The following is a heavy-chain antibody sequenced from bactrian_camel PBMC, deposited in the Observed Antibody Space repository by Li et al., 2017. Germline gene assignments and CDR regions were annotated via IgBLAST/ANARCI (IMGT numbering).Heavy chain of an antibody. CDR3: AVEREGCDTGSWCYGDCFE. CDR1: GVTFGATD. CDR2: IHNDGTA. Sequence: HVQLVESGGGSVQTGGSLRLSCTASGVTFGATDMGWYRQAPGTKCALVSTIHNDGTAWYADFVNGRFTISQDNVKKTVYLQMNSLKPEDTAVYYCAVEREGCDTGSWCYGDCFERGQGTQVTVS. D-gene: IGHD3*01. V-gene: IGHV3S53*01. J-gene: IGHJ4*01.